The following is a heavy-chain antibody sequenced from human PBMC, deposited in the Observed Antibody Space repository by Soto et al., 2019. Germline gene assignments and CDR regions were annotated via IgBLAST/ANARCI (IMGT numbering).Heavy chain of an antibody. V-gene: IGHV3-23*01. Sequence: GGSLRLSCAASGFTFSSYAMSWVRQAPGKGLEWVSAISGSGGSTYYADSVKGRFTISRDNSKNTLYLQMNSLRAEDTAVYYCAKDESDLDLRKYDFWSGYYTGVRNWNLNYYGMDVWGQGTTVTVSS. CDR1: GFTFSSYA. J-gene: IGHJ6*02. CDR3: AKDESDLDLRKYDFWSGYYTGVRNWNLNYYGMDV. CDR2: ISGSGGST. D-gene: IGHD3-3*01.